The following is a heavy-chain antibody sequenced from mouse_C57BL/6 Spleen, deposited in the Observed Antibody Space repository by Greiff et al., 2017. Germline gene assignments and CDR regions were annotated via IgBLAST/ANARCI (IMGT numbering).Heavy chain of an antibody. Sequence: EVQRVESGGGLVKPGGSLKLSCAASGFTFSDYGMHWVRQAPEKGLEWVAYISSGSSTIYYADTVKGRFTISRDTAKNTLFLQMTSLRSEDTAMYYCAKSLYDGYYGGFAYWGQGTLVTVSA. CDR1: GFTFSDYG. J-gene: IGHJ3*01. V-gene: IGHV5-17*01. CDR3: AKSLYDGYYGGFAY. D-gene: IGHD2-3*01. CDR2: ISSGSSTI.